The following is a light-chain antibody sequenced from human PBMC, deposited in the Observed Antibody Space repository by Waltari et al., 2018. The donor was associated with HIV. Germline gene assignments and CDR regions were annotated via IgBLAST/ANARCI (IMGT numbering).Light chain of an antibody. Sequence: QSVLTQPPSVSGAPGQRVIISCTGSSSNIEAREDVHWYQQLPGAVPKVLIYGNTNRPSGVPDRFSGSKSGASASLAIAGLQTDDEADYYCQSYDNSLNAVVFGGGTRLTVL. CDR1: SSNIEARED. V-gene: IGLV1-40*01. CDR2: GNT. CDR3: QSYDNSLNAVV. J-gene: IGLJ2*01.